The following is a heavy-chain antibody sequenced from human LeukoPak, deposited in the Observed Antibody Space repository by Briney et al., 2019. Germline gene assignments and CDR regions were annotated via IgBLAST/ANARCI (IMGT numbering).Heavy chain of an antibody. CDR1: GFTFSSYA. CDR3: ARGPERGAILLWFGEGDY. Sequence: GGSLRLSCAASGFTFSSYAMHWVRQAPGKGLEWVAVISYDGSNKYYADSVKGRFTISRDNSKNTLYLQMNSLRAEDTAVYYCARGPERGAILLWFGEGDYWGQGTLVTVSS. D-gene: IGHD3-10*01. J-gene: IGHJ4*02. V-gene: IGHV3-30*01. CDR2: ISYDGSNK.